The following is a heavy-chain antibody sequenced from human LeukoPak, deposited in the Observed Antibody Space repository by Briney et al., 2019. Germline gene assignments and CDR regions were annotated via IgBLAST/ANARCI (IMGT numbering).Heavy chain of an antibody. D-gene: IGHD4-23*01. CDR2: IYHSGST. CDR3: ARGDYGGLGA. CDR1: GGSLNGGFT. V-gene: IGHV4-30-2*01. J-gene: IGHJ5*02. Sequence: KASETLSLTCAVSGGSLNGGFTWSWIRQPLGKGLEWIGFIYHSGSTYYNPSLKSRVTISIDTSKNQVSLNLTSVTAADTAMYFCARGDYGGLGAWGQGILVTVSS.